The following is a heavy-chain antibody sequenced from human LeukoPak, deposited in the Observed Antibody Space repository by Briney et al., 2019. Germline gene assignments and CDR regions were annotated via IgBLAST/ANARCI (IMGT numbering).Heavy chain of an antibody. D-gene: IGHD3-16*01. J-gene: IGHJ4*02. CDR1: GFTFSKYW. CDR2: IEKDGSEI. V-gene: IGHV3-7*01. CDR3: ATYSQRLGAPGTDY. Sequence: GGSLRLSCAASGFTFSKYWMRWVRQAPGKGLEWVASIEKDGSEIRYVDSVKGRFTISRDKAKNSLHLQMNSLTAEDTAVYYCATYSQRLGAPGTDYWGQGALVTVSS.